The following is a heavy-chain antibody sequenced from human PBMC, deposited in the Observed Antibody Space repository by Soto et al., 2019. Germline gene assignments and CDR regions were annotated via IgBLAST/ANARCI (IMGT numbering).Heavy chain of an antibody. CDR3: ATPFCSTNSCHNWFDS. CDR2: INPNSGDT. V-gene: IGHV1-2*02. J-gene: IGHJ5*01. CDR1: GYIFTGYY. Sequence: ASVKVSCKASGYIFTGYYINWVRQAPGQGLEWMGWINPNSGDTSYLQKFQGRVSMTTDTSINTAYMELSRVTSDDTAVYYRATPFCSTNSCHNWFDSWGQGTLVTVYS. D-gene: IGHD2-2*01.